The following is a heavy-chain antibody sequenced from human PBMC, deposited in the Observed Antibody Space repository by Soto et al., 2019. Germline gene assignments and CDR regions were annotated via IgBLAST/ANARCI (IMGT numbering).Heavy chain of an antibody. D-gene: IGHD4-17*01. CDR1: GGSISSESYF. CDR3: ARAGYGDYGMDV. Sequence: PSETLSLTCTVSGGSISSESYFWSWIRQPPGKELEWIGYIHYSGSTYYNPSLKSRVTISVDTSKNQFSLKLSSVTAADTAVYYCARAGYGDYGMDVWGQGTTVTVSS. CDR2: IHYSGST. V-gene: IGHV4-31*03. J-gene: IGHJ6*02.